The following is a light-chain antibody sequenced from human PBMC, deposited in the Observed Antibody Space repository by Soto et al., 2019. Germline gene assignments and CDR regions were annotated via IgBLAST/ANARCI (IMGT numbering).Light chain of an antibody. Sequence: ENVLTQSQATLSLSPEARAPLSGRASQSVRGYLAWYQQKPGQAPRLLIYETSNRATGVPARFSGSGSGTDFTLTISSLEPEDFAVYYCQQRNSRPSITFGQGTRLEIK. V-gene: IGKV3-11*01. CDR3: QQRNSRPSIT. J-gene: IGKJ5*01. CDR1: QSVRGY. CDR2: ETS.